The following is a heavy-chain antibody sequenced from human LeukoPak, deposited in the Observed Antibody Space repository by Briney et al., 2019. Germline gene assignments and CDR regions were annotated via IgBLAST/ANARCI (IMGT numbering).Heavy chain of an antibody. D-gene: IGHD6-6*01. CDR3: ARRGRSSNYFDY. CDR2: ISGSGGST. CDR1: GFTFSSYG. Sequence: PGGSLRLPCAASGFTFSSYGMSWVRQAPGKGLEWVSAISGSGGSTYYADSVKGRFTISRDNSKNTLYLQMNSLRAEDTAVYYCARRGRSSNYFDYWGQGTLVTVSS. V-gene: IGHV3-23*01. J-gene: IGHJ4*02.